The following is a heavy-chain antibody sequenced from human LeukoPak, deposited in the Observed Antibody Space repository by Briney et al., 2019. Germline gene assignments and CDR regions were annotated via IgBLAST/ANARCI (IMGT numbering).Heavy chain of an antibody. Sequence: PGGSLRLSCAASGFSLSKYWMTWVRQAPGKGLEWVANIKEDGSDKYYVDSVKGRFTISRDDAKNSLYVQMNSLRPEDTAVYYCARDDGNGMDVWGQGTTVTVSS. V-gene: IGHV3-7*01. J-gene: IGHJ6*02. CDR1: GFSLSKYW. CDR2: IKEDGSDK. CDR3: ARDDGNGMDV.